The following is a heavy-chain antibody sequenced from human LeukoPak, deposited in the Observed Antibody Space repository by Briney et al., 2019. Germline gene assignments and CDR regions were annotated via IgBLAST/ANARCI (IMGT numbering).Heavy chain of an antibody. CDR3: SKSAVAGTHYYYYDMDV. V-gene: IGHV3-30*18. J-gene: IGHJ6*02. CDR1: GFNFGSYG. Sequence: GGSLRLSCAASGFNFGSYGMHWVRQPPGKGLEWVAVISYDGSHEYYADSVKGRFTISRDSSRNTLYLQKDSLRPEDTAMYYCSKSAVAGTHYYYYDMDVWGQGTTVTVSS. CDR2: ISYDGSHE. D-gene: IGHD6-19*01.